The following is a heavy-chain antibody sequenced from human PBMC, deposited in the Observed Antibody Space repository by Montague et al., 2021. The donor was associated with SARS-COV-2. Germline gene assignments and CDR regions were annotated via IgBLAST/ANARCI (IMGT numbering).Heavy chain of an antibody. V-gene: IGHV4-34*01. CDR3: ARSHDYRGNDYFDS. CDR2: ITLGGST. D-gene: IGHD4-23*01. J-gene: IGHJ4*02. CDR1: GGSLSGFY. Sequence: SETLSLTCAVYGGSLSGFYWTWIRQAPGPGLELVGEITLGGSTSYSPALTSRLTISLDTSKNQFSLKLDSVTAADTATYYCARSHDYRGNDYFDSWGQGALVIVSS.